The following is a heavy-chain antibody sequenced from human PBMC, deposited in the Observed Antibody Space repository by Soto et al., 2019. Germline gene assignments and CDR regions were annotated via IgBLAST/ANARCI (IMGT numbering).Heavy chain of an antibody. Sequence: QVQLVQSGAEVKKPGSSVKVSCKASGGTFSGYAINWVRQAPRQGLEWMGGNIPMFGTANYAQKFQGRVTITADESTSTAYMELSSLRSEDTAVYYCARLAPDIVVVPAADYYYYGMDVWGQGTTVTVSS. CDR2: NIPMFGTA. V-gene: IGHV1-69*01. J-gene: IGHJ6*02. CDR3: ARLAPDIVVVPAADYYYYGMDV. CDR1: GGTFSGYA. D-gene: IGHD2-2*01.